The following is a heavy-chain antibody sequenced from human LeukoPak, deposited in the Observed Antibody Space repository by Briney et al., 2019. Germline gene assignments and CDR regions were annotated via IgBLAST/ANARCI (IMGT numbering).Heavy chain of an antibody. CDR3: ARTVSGTNWYAGSDY. CDR1: GYTFTDYY. Sequence: ASVKVSCKASGYTFTDYYIHWVRQAPGQGLDWLGMINPSGYTTTYAQKFQGRVTMTSDTSTSTVYMELSSLRSEDTAVYYCARTVSGTNWYAGSDYWGQGILVTVSS. V-gene: IGHV1-46*01. CDR2: INPSGYTT. J-gene: IGHJ4*02. D-gene: IGHD6-19*01.